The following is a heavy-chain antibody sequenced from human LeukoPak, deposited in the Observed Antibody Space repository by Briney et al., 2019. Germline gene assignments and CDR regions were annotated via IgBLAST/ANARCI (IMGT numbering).Heavy chain of an antibody. V-gene: IGHV3-21*01. CDR1: GFTFSNYS. CDR3: ARDFIPYCSGGSCYFDY. Sequence: PGGSLRLSCAASGFTFSNYSMNWVRQAPGKGLEWVSSISSSSSYIYYADSVKGRFTISRDNAKNSLYLQMNSLRAEDTAVYYCARDFIPYCSGGSCYFDYWGQGTLVTVSS. J-gene: IGHJ4*02. CDR2: ISSSSSYI. D-gene: IGHD2-15*01.